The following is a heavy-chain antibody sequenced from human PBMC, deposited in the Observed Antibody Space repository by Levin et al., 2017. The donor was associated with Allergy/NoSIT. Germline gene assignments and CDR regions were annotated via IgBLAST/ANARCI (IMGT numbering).Heavy chain of an antibody. CDR2: IYYSGSA. J-gene: IGHJ5*02. CDR1: GGSISSSNYY. V-gene: IGHV4-39*01. CDR3: ASQSVDTAYNYFDP. D-gene: IGHD5-18*01. Sequence: SETLSLTCTVSGGSISSSNYYWGWIRQPPGKGLEWIGTIYYSGSAYYNPSLKSRVTISVDTSKDKFSLKLSSVTAADTAMYYCASQSVDTAYNYFDPWGQGTLVTVSS.